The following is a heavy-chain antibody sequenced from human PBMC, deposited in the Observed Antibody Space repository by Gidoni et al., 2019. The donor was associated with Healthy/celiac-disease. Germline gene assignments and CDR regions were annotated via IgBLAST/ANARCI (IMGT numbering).Heavy chain of an antibody. CDR3: ARGDCSSTSCRKYYFDY. Sequence: QVQLVQSGVEVKKPGASVKVSCKAAGYTFTSYYMHWVRQAPGQGREWMGIINPTGGSTSYAQKFQDRVTMTRDTSTSTVYMELRSLRSEDTAVYYCARGDCSSTSCRKYYFDYWGQGTLVTVSS. V-gene: IGHV1-46*03. J-gene: IGHJ4*02. D-gene: IGHD2-2*01. CDR2: INPTGGST. CDR1: GYTFTSYY.